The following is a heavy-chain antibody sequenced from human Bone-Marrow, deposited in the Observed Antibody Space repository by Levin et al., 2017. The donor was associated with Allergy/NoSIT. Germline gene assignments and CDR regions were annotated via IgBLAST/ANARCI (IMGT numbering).Heavy chain of an antibody. J-gene: IGHJ4*02. V-gene: IGHV4-31*03. CDR3: ARDGVLCSSTSCYRGGNDH. D-gene: IGHD2-2*02. CDR1: GASISVGGYF. Sequence: SETLSLTCSVSGASISVGGYFWSWIRHHPGKGLEWIGYIHYSGPTYYNPSLKSRLSISVDTSKNQFSLKLSSVTAADTAVYYCARDGVLCSSTSCYRGGNDHWGPGTLVTVSS. CDR2: IHYSGPT.